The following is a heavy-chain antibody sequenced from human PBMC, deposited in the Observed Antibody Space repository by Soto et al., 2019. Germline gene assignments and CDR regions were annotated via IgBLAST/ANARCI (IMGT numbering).Heavy chain of an antibody. V-gene: IGHV4-59*01. J-gene: IGHJ4*02. CDR3: AREFPGYSGYDYNPHFDY. CDR2: IYYSGST. CDR1: GGSISSYY. Sequence: SETLSLTCTVSGGSISSYYWSWIRQPPGKGLEWIGYIYYSGSTNYNPSLKSRVTISVDTSKNQFSLKLSSVTAADTAVYYCAREFPGYSGYDYNPHFDYWGQGTLVTVSS. D-gene: IGHD5-12*01.